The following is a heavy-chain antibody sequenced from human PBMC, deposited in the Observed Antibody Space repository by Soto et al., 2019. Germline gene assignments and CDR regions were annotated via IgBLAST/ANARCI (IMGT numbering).Heavy chain of an antibody. CDR2: GTPSSSSI. J-gene: IGHJ4*02. CDR1: GFTFKLYT. V-gene: IGHV3-21*01. Sequence: EVQLVESGGGLVKPGGSLRLSCAASGFTFKLYTMHWVRQAPGKGLEWVSFGTPSSSSISYADSVEGRFTISRDNARNSLYLQIHILRAEDTAVYYCARDAASSLDHWGQGTLVTVSS. CDR3: ARDAASSLDH. D-gene: IGHD6-13*01.